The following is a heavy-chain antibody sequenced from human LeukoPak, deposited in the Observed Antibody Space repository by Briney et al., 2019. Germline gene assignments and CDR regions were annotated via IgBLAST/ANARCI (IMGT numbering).Heavy chain of an antibody. CDR1: GFTFTSSA. J-gene: IGHJ6*02. CDR3: AAAAGPYYYYGMDV. CDR2: IVVGSGNT. Sequence: ASVKVSCKASGFTFTSSAMQWVRQARGQRLEWIGWIVVGSGNTNYAQKFQERVTITRDMSTSTAYMELSSLRSEDTAVYYCAAAAGPYYYYGMDVWGQGTTVTVSS. V-gene: IGHV1-58*02. D-gene: IGHD6-19*01.